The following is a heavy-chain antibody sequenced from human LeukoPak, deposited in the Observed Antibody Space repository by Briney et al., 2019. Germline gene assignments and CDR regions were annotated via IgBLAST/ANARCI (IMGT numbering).Heavy chain of an antibody. D-gene: IGHD1-7*01. CDR2: INHSGST. Sequence: SETLSLTCAVYGGSFSGYYWSWIRQPPGKGLGWIGEINHSGSTNYNPSLKSRVTISVDTSKNQFSLKLSSVTAADTAAYYCARDGITGTTGLGFDPWGQGTLVTVSS. V-gene: IGHV4-34*01. J-gene: IGHJ5*02. CDR1: GGSFSGYY. CDR3: ARDGITGTTGLGFDP.